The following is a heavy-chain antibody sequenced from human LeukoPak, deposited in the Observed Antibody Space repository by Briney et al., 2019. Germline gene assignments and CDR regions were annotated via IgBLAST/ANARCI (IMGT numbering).Heavy chain of an antibody. CDR2: ISSSSSYT. V-gene: IGHV3-21*05. J-gene: IGHJ4*02. CDR1: GFTFSTYN. D-gene: IGHD4-17*01. CDR3: ASGGADYVIGY. Sequence: PGGSLRLSCAASGFTFSTYNMNWVRQAPGKGLEWVSFISSSSSYTNYADSVKGRFTISRDNTKNSLYLQMNNLRAEDTAVYYCASGGADYVIGYWGQGTLVTVSS.